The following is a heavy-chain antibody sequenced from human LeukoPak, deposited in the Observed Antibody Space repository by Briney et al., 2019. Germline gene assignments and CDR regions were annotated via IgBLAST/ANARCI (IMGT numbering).Heavy chain of an antibody. CDR3: VRARYSSGWGIDY. CDR1: GYTFTSYY. J-gene: IGHJ4*02. V-gene: IGHV1-46*01. Sequence: GASVKVSCKASGYTFTSYYIHWVRQAPGQGLEWMGIFNPSGGGTNYAQKFQGRVTMTRDTSTSTVYMELSSLRSEDTAVYYCVRARYSSGWGIDYWGQGTLVTVSS. D-gene: IGHD6-19*01. CDR2: FNPSGGGT.